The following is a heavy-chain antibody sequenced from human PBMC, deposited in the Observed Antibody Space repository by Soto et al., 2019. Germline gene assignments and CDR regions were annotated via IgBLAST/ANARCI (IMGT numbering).Heavy chain of an antibody. CDR3: ASRGYCSSTSCYVRRQLGPFDY. Sequence: LSLTCAVYGGSFSGYYWSWIRQPPGKGLEWIGEINHSGSTNYNPSLKSRVTISVDTSKNQFSLKLSSVTAADTAVYYCASRGYCSSTSCYVRRQLGPFDYWGQGTLVTVSS. CDR1: GGSFSGYY. CDR2: INHSGST. D-gene: IGHD2-2*03. J-gene: IGHJ4*02. V-gene: IGHV4-34*01.